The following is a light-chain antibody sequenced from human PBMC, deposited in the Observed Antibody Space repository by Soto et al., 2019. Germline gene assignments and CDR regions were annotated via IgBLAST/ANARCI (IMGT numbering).Light chain of an antibody. CDR2: DVS. CDR3: QQYNGYSRT. CDR1: QSIGDS. V-gene: IGKV1-5*01. J-gene: IGKJ1*01. Sequence: DIQITQSPSTLSASVGDRVTITCRASQSIGDSLAWYQQKPGKAPYLLISDVSSLERGVLSRFSGSGSGTEFTLTISSMQPDDFATFYCQQYNGYSRTFGQGTKVDIK.